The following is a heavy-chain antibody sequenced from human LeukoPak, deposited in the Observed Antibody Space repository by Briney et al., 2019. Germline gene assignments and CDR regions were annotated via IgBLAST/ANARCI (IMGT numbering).Heavy chain of an antibody. D-gene: IGHD3-10*01. J-gene: IGHJ4*02. V-gene: IGHV3-30*18. CDR3: AKEGYYGSGSYPDH. Sequence: GSLRLSCAASAFPFSSYGMHWVRQAPGKGLEWVAVVSHDGSNEYFVDSVKGRFTISRDNSKNTLYLQMNSLRVEDTAVYYCAKEGYYGSGSYPDHWGQGTLVTVSS. CDR2: VSHDGSNE. CDR1: AFPFSSYG.